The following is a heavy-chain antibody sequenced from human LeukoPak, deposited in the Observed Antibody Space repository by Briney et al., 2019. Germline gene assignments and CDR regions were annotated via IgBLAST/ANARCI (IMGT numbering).Heavy chain of an antibody. J-gene: IGHJ4*02. CDR1: GGSISSYY. D-gene: IGHD4-17*01. Sequence: PSETLSLTCTVSGGSISSYYWSWIRQPPGKGREWIGYIYYSGSTNYNPSLKSRVTISVDTSKNQFSLKLSSVTAAHTAVYYCARRVYGDYRLNYFDYWGQGTLVTVSS. CDR2: IYYSGST. CDR3: ARRVYGDYRLNYFDY. V-gene: IGHV4-59*08.